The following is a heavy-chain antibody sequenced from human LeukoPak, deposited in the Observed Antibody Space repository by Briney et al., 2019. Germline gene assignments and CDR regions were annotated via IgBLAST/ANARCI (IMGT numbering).Heavy chain of an antibody. J-gene: IGHJ4*02. CDR2: ISGDGGST. V-gene: IGHV3-43*02. Sequence: RGSLRLSCAASGFTFDDYAMHWVRQAPGKGLEWVSLISGDGGSTYYADSVKGRFTISRDNSKNSLYLQMNSLRTEDTALYYCAEDISWGGNSGDYWGQGTLFTVSS. CDR1: GFTFDDYA. CDR3: AEDISWGGNSGDY. D-gene: IGHD4-23*01.